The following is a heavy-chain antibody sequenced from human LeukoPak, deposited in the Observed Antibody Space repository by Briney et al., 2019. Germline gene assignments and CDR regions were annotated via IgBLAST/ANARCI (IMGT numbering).Heavy chain of an antibody. D-gene: IGHD3-16*01. J-gene: IGHJ3*02. CDR2: ISGSSSNT. Sequence: APVKVSCKAYGYTFMSHGISWVRQAPGQGLEWMGWISGSSSNTNYAQRLQGRVTMTTDTSTTTAYMELRSLRSDGTAVYYCARATGTWGHDGFDIWGQGTMVTVSS. CDR1: GYTFMSHG. CDR3: ARATGTWGHDGFDI. V-gene: IGHV1-18*01.